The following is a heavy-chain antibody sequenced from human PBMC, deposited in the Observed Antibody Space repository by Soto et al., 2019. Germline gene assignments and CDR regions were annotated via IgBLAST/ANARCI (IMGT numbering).Heavy chain of an antibody. D-gene: IGHD3-10*02. CDR1: GYTFTSYA. J-gene: IGHJ5*02. V-gene: IGHV1-3*01. Sequence: ASVKVSCKASGYTFTSYAMHWVRQAPGQRLEWMGWINAGNGTANYAQKFQGRVTINADESTSTAYMELSSLRSEDTAVYYCAKDQLYIRGVIHNWFDPWXQGXLVXVSS. CDR2: INAGNGTA. CDR3: AKDQLYIRGVIHNWFDP.